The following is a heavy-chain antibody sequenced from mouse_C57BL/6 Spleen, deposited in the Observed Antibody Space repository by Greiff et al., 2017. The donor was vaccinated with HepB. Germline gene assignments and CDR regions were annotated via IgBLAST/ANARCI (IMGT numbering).Heavy chain of an antibody. CDR2: INPYNGGT. CDR1: GYTFTDYY. Sequence: EVQLQQSGPVLVKPGASVKMSCKASGYTFTDYYMNWVKQSHGKSLEWIGVINPYNGGTSYNQKFKGKATLTVDKSSSTAYMELNSLTSEDSAVYYCAIPGSSSIAYWGQGTLVTVSA. V-gene: IGHV1-19*01. CDR3: AIPGSSSIAY. J-gene: IGHJ3*01. D-gene: IGHD1-1*01.